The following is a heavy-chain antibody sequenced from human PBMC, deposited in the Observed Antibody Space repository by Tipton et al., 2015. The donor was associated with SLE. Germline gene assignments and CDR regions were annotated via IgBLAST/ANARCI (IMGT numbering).Heavy chain of an antibody. J-gene: IGHJ4*02. Sequence: SLRLSCAASGFTFSSYGMHWVRQAPGKGLEWVAFIRYDGSNKYYADSVKGRFTISRDNSKNTLYLQMNSLRAEDTAVYYCAKGAAAGPGGLDYWGQGTLVTVSS. CDR1: GFTFSSYG. CDR2: IRYDGSNK. V-gene: IGHV3-30*02. D-gene: IGHD6-13*01. CDR3: AKGAAAGPGGLDY.